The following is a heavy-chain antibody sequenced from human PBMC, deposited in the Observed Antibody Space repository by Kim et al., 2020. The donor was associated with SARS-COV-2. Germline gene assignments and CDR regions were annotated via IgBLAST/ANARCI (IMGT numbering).Heavy chain of an antibody. CDR3: ARRVRAVVNWFDP. D-gene: IGHD3-10*01. J-gene: IGHJ5*02. CDR1: GGSISSYY. Sequence: SETLSLTCTVSGGSISSYYWSWIRQPPGKGLEWIGYIYYSGSTNYNPSLKSRVTISVDTSKNQFSLKLSSVTAADTAVYYCARRVRAVVNWFDPWGQGTLVTVSS. CDR2: IYYSGST. V-gene: IGHV4-59*01.